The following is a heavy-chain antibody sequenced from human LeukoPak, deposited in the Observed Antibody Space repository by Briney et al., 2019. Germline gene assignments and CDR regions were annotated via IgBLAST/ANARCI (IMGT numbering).Heavy chain of an antibody. CDR3: ARRLDYYDSSGYYYAFDY. Sequence: GASLKISCKGSGYSFTSYWIGWVRQMPGKGLEWMGIIYPGDSDTRYSPSFQGQVTISADKSISTAYLQWSSLKASDTAMYYCARRLDYYDSSGYYYAFDYWGQGTLVTVSS. J-gene: IGHJ4*02. CDR2: IYPGDSDT. CDR1: GYSFTSYW. V-gene: IGHV5-51*01. D-gene: IGHD3-22*01.